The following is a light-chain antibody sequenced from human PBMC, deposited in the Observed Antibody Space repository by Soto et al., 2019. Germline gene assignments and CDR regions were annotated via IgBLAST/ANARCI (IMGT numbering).Light chain of an antibody. CDR1: QNINNW. CDR2: DAS. CDR3: QHTRT. V-gene: IGKV1-5*01. Sequence: DFQMTQSPSTLSASVGDRVTITCRASQNINNWVAWYQQKPGKAPKFLIYDASTLQRGVSSRFSCSGFGTEFSLTINSLQPDDSGSYYCQHTRTFGQGTKVEVK. J-gene: IGKJ1*01.